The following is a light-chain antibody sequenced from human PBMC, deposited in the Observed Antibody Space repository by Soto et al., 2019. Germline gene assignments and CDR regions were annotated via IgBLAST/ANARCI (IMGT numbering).Light chain of an antibody. CDR3: QQYNTWSPLT. J-gene: IGKJ4*01. Sequence: EIVMTQSPATLSVSPGERATLSCRASQSVSNNLAWYQQTPGQAPRLLIYGASTRATGIPTRFSGSGSGTYVSLTISSLQSEDFAVYYCQQYNTWSPLTFGGGTKVETK. CDR1: QSVSNN. CDR2: GAS. V-gene: IGKV3-15*01.